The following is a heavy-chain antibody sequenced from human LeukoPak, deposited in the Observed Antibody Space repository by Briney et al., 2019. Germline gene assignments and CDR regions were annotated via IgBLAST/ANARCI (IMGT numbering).Heavy chain of an antibody. CDR2: IYHSGST. CDR3: ARGRGGGDWGYFDY. CDR1: GYSISSGYY. J-gene: IGHJ4*02. Sequence: SETLSLTCAVSGYSISSGYYWGWIRQPPGKGLEWIGSIYHSGSTYYNPSLKSRVTISVDTSKSQFSLKLSSVTAADTAVYYCARGRGGGDWGYFDYWGQGTLVTVSS. D-gene: IGHD2-21*01. V-gene: IGHV4-38-2*01.